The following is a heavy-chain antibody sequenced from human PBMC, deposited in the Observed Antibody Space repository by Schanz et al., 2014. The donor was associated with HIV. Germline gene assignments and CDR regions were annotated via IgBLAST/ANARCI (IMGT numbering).Heavy chain of an antibody. D-gene: IGHD6-19*01. V-gene: IGHV1-18*01. J-gene: IGHJ4*02. Sequence: QVQLVQSGAEVKKPGASVKVSCKASGYTFNSYGIVWVRQAPGQGLEWMGWISPNNGNRNYAQKLQGRVTMTTDTSTTTAYMELRSLRSDETAIYYCARGGSGWYGYEGFDYWGQGTLVTVSS. CDR3: ARGGSGWYGYEGFDY. CDR1: GYTFNSYG. CDR2: ISPNNGNR.